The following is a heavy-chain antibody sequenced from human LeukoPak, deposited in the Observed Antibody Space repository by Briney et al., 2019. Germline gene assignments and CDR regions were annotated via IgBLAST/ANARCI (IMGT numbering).Heavy chain of an antibody. V-gene: IGHV3-30*02. CDR3: AKPSGSGVDY. J-gene: IGHJ4*02. CDR1: GFTFSTHD. D-gene: IGHD1-26*01. Sequence: GGSLRLSCGPSGFTFSTHDMHWVRQAPGKGLEWVAFIRYDGSHEYYADSVKGRFTISRDNSKNTLYLQMNSVRSEDTALYYCAKPSGSGVDYWGQGTLVTVSA. CDR2: IRYDGSHE.